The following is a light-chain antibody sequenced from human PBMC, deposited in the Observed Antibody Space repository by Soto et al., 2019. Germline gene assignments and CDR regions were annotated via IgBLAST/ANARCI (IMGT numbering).Light chain of an antibody. CDR1: QSLLHSNGYNC. CDR3: MQALQTPWT. Sequence: DIVMTQSPLSLPVTPGEPASISCRSSQSLLHSNGYNCLDWYLQKPGQSPQLLIYLGSNRASGVPDRFSGSGSGTDFTLKISRVEAEDVGDYYCMQALQTPWTFGHGTKVEIK. V-gene: IGKV2-28*01. CDR2: LGS. J-gene: IGKJ1*01.